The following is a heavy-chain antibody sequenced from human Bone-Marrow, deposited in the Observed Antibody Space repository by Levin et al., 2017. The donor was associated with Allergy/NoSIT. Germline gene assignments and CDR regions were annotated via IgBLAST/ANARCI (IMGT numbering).Heavy chain of an antibody. Sequence: GGSLRLSCAASGFTFSSYAMSWVRQAPGKGLEWVSIISGGGGTTFYADSVKGRFTISRDNSKNALYLQMNSLRAEDTAVYYCAKRAFTHFDFWGQGTLVTVSS. V-gene: IGHV3-23*01. CDR1: GFTFSSYA. CDR2: ISGGGGTT. CDR3: AKRAFTHFDF. J-gene: IGHJ4*02.